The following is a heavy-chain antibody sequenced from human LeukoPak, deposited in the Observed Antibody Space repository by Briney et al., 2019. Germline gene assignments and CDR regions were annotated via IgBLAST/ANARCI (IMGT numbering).Heavy chain of an antibody. V-gene: IGHV1-2*02. CDR2: INPNSGGT. CDR1: GYTFTGYY. CDR3: ARDPGYYYGMDV. Sequence: ASVKVSCKASGYTFTGYYMHWVRQAPGQGLEWMGWINPNSGGTNYAQKFQGRVTMTRDTPISTAYMELSRLRSDDTAVYYCARDPGYYYGMDVWGQGTTVTVSS. J-gene: IGHJ6*02.